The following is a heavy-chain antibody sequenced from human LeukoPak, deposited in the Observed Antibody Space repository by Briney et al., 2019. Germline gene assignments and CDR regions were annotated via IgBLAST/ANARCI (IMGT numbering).Heavy chain of an antibody. Sequence: ASVKVSCKASGGTFSSYAISWVRQAPGQGLEWMGGIIPIFGTANYAQKFQGRVTITADKSTSTAYMELSSLRSEDTAVYYCATLTYDILTGYYKGYFDYWGQGTLVTASS. CDR3: ATLTYDILTGYYKGYFDY. CDR2: IIPIFGTA. CDR1: GGTFSSYA. J-gene: IGHJ4*02. D-gene: IGHD3-9*01. V-gene: IGHV1-69*06.